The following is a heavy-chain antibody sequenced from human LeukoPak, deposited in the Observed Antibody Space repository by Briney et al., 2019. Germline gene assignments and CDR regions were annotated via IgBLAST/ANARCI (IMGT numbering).Heavy chain of an antibody. J-gene: IGHJ4*02. V-gene: IGHV3-11*04. Sequence: GGSLRLSCAASGFTLSDYYMSWIRQAPGKGLEWVSYISSSGSTIYYADSVKGRFTISRDNAKNSLYLQMNSLRAEDTAVYYCAREVGWSGYLFGTFDYWGQGTLVTVSS. CDR1: GFTLSDYY. CDR2: ISSSGSTI. CDR3: AREVGWSGYLFGTFDY. D-gene: IGHD3-3*01.